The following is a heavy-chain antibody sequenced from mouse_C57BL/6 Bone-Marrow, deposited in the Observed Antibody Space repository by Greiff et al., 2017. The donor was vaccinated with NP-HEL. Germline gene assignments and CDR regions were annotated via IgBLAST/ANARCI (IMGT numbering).Heavy chain of an antibody. J-gene: IGHJ1*03. CDR1: GYTFTSYW. D-gene: IGHD1-1*01. Sequence: HVQLQQPGAELVRPGSSVKLSCKASGYTFTSYWMDWVKQRPGQGLEWIGNIYPSDSETHYNQKFKDKATLTVDKSSSTAYMQLSSLTSEDSAVYYCARSGYYGSSYWYFDVWGTGTTVTVSS. V-gene: IGHV1-61*01. CDR3: ARSGYYGSSYWYFDV. CDR2: IYPSDSET.